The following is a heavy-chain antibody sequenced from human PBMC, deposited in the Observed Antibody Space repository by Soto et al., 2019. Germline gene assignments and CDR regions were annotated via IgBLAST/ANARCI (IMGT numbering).Heavy chain of an antibody. CDR3: AKDRGALRWSAEHYYFDY. J-gene: IGHJ4*02. V-gene: IGHV3-30*18. CDR1: GFTFSSYG. Sequence: GGSLRLSCAASGFTFSSYGMHWVRQAPGKGLEWVAVILYDGSKKYYADSMKGRFTISRDNSKNTLYLQMNSLRAEDTALYYCAKDRGALRWSAEHYYFDYWGQGTLVTVSS. CDR2: ILYDGSKK. D-gene: IGHD4-17*01.